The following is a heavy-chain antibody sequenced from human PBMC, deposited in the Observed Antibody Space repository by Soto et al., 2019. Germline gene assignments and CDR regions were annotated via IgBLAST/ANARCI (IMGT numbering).Heavy chain of an antibody. CDR3: ARERGGYYYDSGGYSQDYYGMDV. V-gene: IGHV1-3*01. D-gene: IGHD3-22*01. CDR2: INAYNGNT. J-gene: IGHJ6*02. CDR1: GYTFTSYA. Sequence: ASVKVSCKASGYTFTSYAMHWVRQAPGQRLEWMGWINAYNGNTKYAQKFQGRVTMTTDTSTSTAYMELRSLRSDDTAVYYCARERGGYYYDSGGYSQDYYGMDVWGQGTTVTVSS.